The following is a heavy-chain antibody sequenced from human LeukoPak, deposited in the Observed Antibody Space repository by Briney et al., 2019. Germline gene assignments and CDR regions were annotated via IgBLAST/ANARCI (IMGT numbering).Heavy chain of an antibody. J-gene: IGHJ5*02. CDR2: IYYSGST. Sequence: SETLSLTCTVSGGSISSYYWSWIRQPPGKGLEWIGYIYYSGSTNYHPSLKSRVTISVTSKNQFSLKLSSVTAADTAVYFCAREVSVAGNNWFDPWGQGALVTVSS. CDR1: GGSISSYY. D-gene: IGHD6-19*01. V-gene: IGHV4-59*01. CDR3: AREVSVAGNNWFDP.